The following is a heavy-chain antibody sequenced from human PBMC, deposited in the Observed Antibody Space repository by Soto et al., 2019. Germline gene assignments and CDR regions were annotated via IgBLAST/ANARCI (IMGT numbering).Heavy chain of an antibody. D-gene: IGHD3-10*01. CDR2: ISSNGGST. J-gene: IGHJ4*02. Sequence: GSLRLSCAASGFTFSSYAMHWVRQAPGKGLEYVSAISSNGGSTYYANSVKGRFTISRDNSKNTLYLQMGSLRAEDMAVYYCARGPYYYGSGRIFDYWGQGTLVTVSS. V-gene: IGHV3-64*01. CDR1: GFTFSSYA. CDR3: ARGPYYYGSGRIFDY.